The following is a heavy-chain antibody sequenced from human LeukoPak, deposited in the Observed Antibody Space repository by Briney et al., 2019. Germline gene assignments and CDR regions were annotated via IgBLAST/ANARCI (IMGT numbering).Heavy chain of an antibody. V-gene: IGHV3-48*04. CDR1: GFPFSDYS. CDR2: IGISSGNT. CDR3: ARDHNYAFDN. Sequence: GGSLRLSCTASGFPFSDYSMNWVRQAPGKGLEWISYIGISSGNTKYADSVRGRFTISADNAKNSLYLQMNSLRVEHTAAYYCARDHNYAFDNWGQGTLVSVSS. J-gene: IGHJ4*02. D-gene: IGHD1-1*01.